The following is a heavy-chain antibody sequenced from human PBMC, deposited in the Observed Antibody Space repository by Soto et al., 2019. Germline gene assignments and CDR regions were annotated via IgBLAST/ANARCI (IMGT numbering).Heavy chain of an antibody. Sequence: SETLSLTCTVSGGSIISTISYWGWIRQPPGKGLEWIGEISQSGNTNYSPSLKSRVSISMDTSKKQFSLNLASVSAADTAVYYCARAPKVSGSPQTRPAFRGQGTLVIVSA. D-gene: IGHD6-25*01. V-gene: IGHV4-39*07. CDR3: ARAPKVSGSPQTRPAF. CDR2: ISQSGNT. CDR1: GGSIISTISY. J-gene: IGHJ1*01.